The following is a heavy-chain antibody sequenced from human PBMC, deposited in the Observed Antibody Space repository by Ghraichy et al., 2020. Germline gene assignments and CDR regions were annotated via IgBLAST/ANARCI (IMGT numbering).Heavy chain of an antibody. Sequence: GSLRLSCAASGFTFSNSVMNWVRQAPGKGLEWVSTIGVSAGNTHYADSVKGRFTISTDNSKNTLHLQMNSLRVEDTAVYYCARYLAGCSGGICNRWFDSWGKGTLVTVSS. CDR1: GFTFSNSV. CDR3: ARYLAGCSGGICNRWFDS. CDR2: IGVSAGNT. V-gene: IGHV3-23*01. D-gene: IGHD2-15*01. J-gene: IGHJ5*01.